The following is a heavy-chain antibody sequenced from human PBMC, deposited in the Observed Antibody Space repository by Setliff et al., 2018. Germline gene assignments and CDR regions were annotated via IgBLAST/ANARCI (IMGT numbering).Heavy chain of an antibody. CDR1: GGTFSSYA. CDR3: ARKLGSSGWYTFDY. CDR2: ISAYNGNT. Sequence: ASVKVSCKASGGTFSSYAISWVRQAPGQGLEWMGGISAYNGNTNYAQKLQGRVTMTTDTSTSTAYMELRSLRSDDTAVYYCARKLGSSGWYTFDYWGQGTLVTVSS. V-gene: IGHV1-18*01. J-gene: IGHJ4*02. D-gene: IGHD6-19*01.